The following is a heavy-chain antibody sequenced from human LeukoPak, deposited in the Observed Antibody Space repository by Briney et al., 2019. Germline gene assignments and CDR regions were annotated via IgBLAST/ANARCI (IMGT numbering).Heavy chain of an antibody. V-gene: IGHV3-23*01. J-gene: IGHJ4*02. CDR2: ISGSGGST. D-gene: IGHD1-26*01. Sequence: GXGWVSAISGSGGSTYYADSVKGRFTISRDNSKNTLYLQMNSLRAEDTAVYYCSKDRRGSCFDYWGQGTLVTVSS. CDR3: SKDRRGSCFDY.